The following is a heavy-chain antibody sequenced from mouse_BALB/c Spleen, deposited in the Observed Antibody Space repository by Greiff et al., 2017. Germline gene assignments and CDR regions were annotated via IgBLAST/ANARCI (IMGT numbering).Heavy chain of an antibody. CDR1: GFTFSSFG. D-gene: IGHD2-4*01. CDR3: ARGDYDCAY. J-gene: IGHJ3*01. V-gene: IGHV5-17*02. Sequence: EVKVVESGGGLVQPGGSRKLSCAASGFTFSSFGMHWVRQAPEKGLEWVAYISSGSSTIYYADTVKGRFTISRDNPKNTLFLQMTSLRSEDTAMYYCARGDYDCAYWGQGTLVTVSA. CDR2: ISSGSSTI.